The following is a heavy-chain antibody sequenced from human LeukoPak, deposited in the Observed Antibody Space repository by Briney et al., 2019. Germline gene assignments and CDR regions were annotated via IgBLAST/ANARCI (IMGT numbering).Heavy chain of an antibody. J-gene: IGHJ4*02. D-gene: IGHD3-16*01. CDR1: GFTFSSYE. V-gene: IGHV3-48*03. Sequence: GGSLRLSCAASGFTFSSYEMNWVRQAPGKGLEWVSYISSSGSTIYYADSVKGRFTISRDNAKNSLYLQMNSLRAEDTALYYCAKDWTSHNGVYDCLDFWGQGTQVTVSS. CDR2: ISSSGSTI. CDR3: AKDWTSHNGVYDCLDF.